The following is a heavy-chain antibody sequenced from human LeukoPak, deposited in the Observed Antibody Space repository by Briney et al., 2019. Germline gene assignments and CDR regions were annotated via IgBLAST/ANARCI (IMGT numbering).Heavy chain of an antibody. CDR3: ARDLIAVAGTSNWFDP. Sequence: SETLSLTCTVSGGSISSYYWSWIRQPAGKGLEWIGRIYTSGSTNYNPSLKSRVTMSVDTSKNQFSLKLSSVTAADTAVYYCARDLIAVAGTSNWFDPWGQGTLVTVSS. J-gene: IGHJ5*02. D-gene: IGHD6-19*01. CDR1: GGSISSYY. CDR2: IYTSGST. V-gene: IGHV4-4*07.